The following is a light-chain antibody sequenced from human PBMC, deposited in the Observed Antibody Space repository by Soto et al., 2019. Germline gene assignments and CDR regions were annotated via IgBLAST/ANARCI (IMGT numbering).Light chain of an antibody. Sequence: QSALTQPASVSGSPGQSITISCTGTSRDVGGYNSVSWYQQHPGKAPKLMIYEVTNRPSGVSNRFSGSKSGNTASLTISGLKAEDEADYYCSSYTSGSALYVFGTGTKLTVL. CDR1: SRDVGGYNS. CDR2: EVT. V-gene: IGLV2-14*01. J-gene: IGLJ1*01. CDR3: SSYTSGSALYV.